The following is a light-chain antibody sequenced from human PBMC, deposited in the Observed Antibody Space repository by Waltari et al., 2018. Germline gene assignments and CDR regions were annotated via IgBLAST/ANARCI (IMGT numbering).Light chain of an antibody. Sequence: QSALTQPASVSGSPGQSIAISCTGTSSDVGGYEFVSWYQQRPGKAPKLVIYDVSSRPSGVSNRFSGSKSGNTASLTISGLQPEDEADYYCNSYTSSFTLVFGSGTKVTVL. CDR2: DVS. J-gene: IGLJ1*01. CDR3: NSYTSSFTLV. CDR1: SSDVGGYEF. V-gene: IGLV2-14*03.